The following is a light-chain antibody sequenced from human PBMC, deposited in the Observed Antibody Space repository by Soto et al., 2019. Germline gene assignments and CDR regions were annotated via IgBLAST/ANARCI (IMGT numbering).Light chain of an antibody. CDR3: KSYAGSNTYV. Sequence: QSALTQPPSASGSPGQSVTISCTGTKHDIGVYDFVSWYQHHPGKAPRLLIYEVVQRPSGVPDRFSGSKSGNTASLTVSGLQAADEADYFCKSYAGSNTYVFGRGTKLTVL. CDR1: KHDIGVYDF. J-gene: IGLJ1*01. V-gene: IGLV2-8*01. CDR2: EVV.